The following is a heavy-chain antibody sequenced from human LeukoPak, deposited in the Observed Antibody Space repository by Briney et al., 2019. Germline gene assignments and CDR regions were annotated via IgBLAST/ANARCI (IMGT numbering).Heavy chain of an antibody. D-gene: IGHD6-19*01. CDR3: ARVAVAGNRVYYFDY. CDR1: GGSISSYY. CDR2: IYTSGST. V-gene: IGHV4-4*07. Sequence: SETLSLTCTVSGGSISSYYWSWIPQPAGKGLEWIGRIYTSGSTNYNPSLKSRVTMSVDTSKNQFSLKLSSVTAADTAVYYCARVAVAGNRVYYFDYWGQGTLVTVSS. J-gene: IGHJ4*02.